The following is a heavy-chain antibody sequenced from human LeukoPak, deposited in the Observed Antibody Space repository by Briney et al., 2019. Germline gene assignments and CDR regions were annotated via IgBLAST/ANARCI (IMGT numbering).Heavy chain of an antibody. CDR2: ISGSGGST. D-gene: IGHD4-17*01. CDR3: AKAPLMKYGAGNAFDI. Sequence: GGSLRLSCAASGFTFSSYAMSWLRQAPGKGLEWVSAISGSGGSTYYADSVKGRFTISRDNSKNTLYLQMNSLRAEDTAVYYCAKAPLMKYGAGNAFDIWGQGTMVTVSS. J-gene: IGHJ3*02. V-gene: IGHV3-23*01. CDR1: GFTFSSYA.